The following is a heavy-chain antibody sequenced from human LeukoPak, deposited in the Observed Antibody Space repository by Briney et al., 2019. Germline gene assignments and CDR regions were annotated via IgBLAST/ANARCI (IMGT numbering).Heavy chain of an antibody. CDR1: GFTFSSYS. J-gene: IGHJ6*02. CDR2: ISSSSSYI. V-gene: IGHV3-21*01. CDR3: AREFSLEMATITFCYGMDV. Sequence: GGSLRLSCVASGFTFSSYSMNWVRQAPGKGLEWVSSISSSSSYIYYADSVKGRFTISRDNAKNSLYLQMNSLRAEDTAVYYCAREFSLEMATITFCYGMDVWGQGTTVTVSS. D-gene: IGHD5-24*01.